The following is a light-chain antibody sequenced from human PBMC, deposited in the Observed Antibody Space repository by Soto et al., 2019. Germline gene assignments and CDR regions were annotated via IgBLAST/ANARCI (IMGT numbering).Light chain of an antibody. J-gene: IGKJ4*01. V-gene: IGKV1-33*01. CDR2: DAS. CDR3: QQYNSMLS. Sequence: DIQMTQSPSSLSASEGDRVTITCQSSYDVSRNLNWFQQKPGEAPQLLTYDASNLERGVPSRFSGSGSGTDFTLTISSLQPEDVATYYCQQYNSMLSFGGGTEVEIK. CDR1: YDVSRN.